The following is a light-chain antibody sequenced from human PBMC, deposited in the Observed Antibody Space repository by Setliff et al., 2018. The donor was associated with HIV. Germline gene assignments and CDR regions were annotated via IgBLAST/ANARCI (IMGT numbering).Light chain of an antibody. CDR3: SSFTSSSTYV. CDR2: EVS. CDR1: SSDVGGYNY. J-gene: IGLJ1*01. Sequence: QSALTQPASVSGSPGQSIAISCTGTSSDVGGYNYVSWYQQHPGKAPQLMIYEVSNRPSGVSNRFSGSKSGNTASLTISGLQAEDEADYYCSSFTSSSTYVFGSGTKATVL. V-gene: IGLV2-14*01.